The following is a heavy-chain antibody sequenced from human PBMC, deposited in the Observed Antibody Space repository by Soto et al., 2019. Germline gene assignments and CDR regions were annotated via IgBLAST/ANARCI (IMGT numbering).Heavy chain of an antibody. CDR1: GFTFDDYA. V-gene: IGHV3-9*01. D-gene: IGHD2-15*01. J-gene: IGHJ4*02. Sequence: EVQLVESGGGLVQPGRSLRLSCAASGFTFDDYAMHWVRQAPGKGLEWVSGSSWNSGSIGYADSVKGRFTISRDNAKNSLYLQMNSLRAEDTVLYYCAKDIAVVVAAAGPFDYWGQGTLVTVSS. CDR3: AKDIAVVVAAAGPFDY. CDR2: SSWNSGSI.